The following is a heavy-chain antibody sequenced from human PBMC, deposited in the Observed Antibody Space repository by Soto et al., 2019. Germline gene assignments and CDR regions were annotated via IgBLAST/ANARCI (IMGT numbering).Heavy chain of an antibody. CDR1: GFTFSSYA. V-gene: IGHV3-23*01. J-gene: IGHJ6*02. Sequence: GGSLRFSCAASGFTFSSYAMSWVRQAPGKGLEWVSVISGSGGSTYYADSVKGRFTISRDNSKNTLYLQMNSLRAEDTAVYYCAKAPNNVDIVATTFYYYGMDVWGQGTTVTVSS. D-gene: IGHD5-12*01. CDR2: ISGSGGST. CDR3: AKAPNNVDIVATTFYYYGMDV.